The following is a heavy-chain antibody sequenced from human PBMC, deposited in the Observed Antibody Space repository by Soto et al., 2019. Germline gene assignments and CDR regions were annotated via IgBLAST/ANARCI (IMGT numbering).Heavy chain of an antibody. CDR3: ARVGRDYDFWSGYYSYYYYGMDV. J-gene: IGHJ6*02. V-gene: IGHV4-61*01. CDR1: GGSVSSGSYY. D-gene: IGHD3-3*01. CDR2: IYYSGST. Sequence: SETLSLTCTVSGGSVSSGSYYWSWIRQPPGKGLEWIGYIYYSGSTNYNPSLKSRVTISVDTSKNQFSLKLSSVTAADTAVYYCARVGRDYDFWSGYYSYYYYGMDVWGQGTTVT.